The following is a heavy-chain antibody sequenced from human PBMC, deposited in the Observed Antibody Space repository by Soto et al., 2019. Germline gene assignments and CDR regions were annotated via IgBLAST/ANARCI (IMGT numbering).Heavy chain of an antibody. CDR2: INPNSGGT. Sequence: ASVKVSCKASGYTFTGYYMHWVRQAPGQGLEWMGWINPNSGGTNYAQKFQGRVTMTRDTSISTAYMELSRLRSGDTAVYYCARGGIMITFGGVISRPHGAFDIWGQGTMVTVSS. V-gene: IGHV1-2*02. CDR3: ARGGIMITFGGVISRPHGAFDI. D-gene: IGHD3-16*02. CDR1: GYTFTGYY. J-gene: IGHJ3*02.